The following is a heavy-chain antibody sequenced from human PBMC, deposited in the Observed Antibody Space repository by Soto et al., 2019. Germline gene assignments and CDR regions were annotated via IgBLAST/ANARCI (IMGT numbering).Heavy chain of an antibody. J-gene: IGHJ4*02. V-gene: IGHV1-8*01. CDR1: GYTFTTYD. D-gene: IGHD2-15*01. CDR2: VNPNSGNT. CDR3: TRGTRVAEY. Sequence: QVQLVQPGAEVRKPGASVKVSCKASGYTFTTYDINWVRQATGQGLEWMGWVNPNSGNTGYAQKFQGRVTMTRNTSINTAYMELSSLRSEDTAVYYCTRGTRVAEYWGQGTLVTVSS.